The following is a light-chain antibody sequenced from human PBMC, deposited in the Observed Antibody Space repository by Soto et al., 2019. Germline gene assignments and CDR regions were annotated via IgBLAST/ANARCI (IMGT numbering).Light chain of an antibody. Sequence: QSALTQPASVSGSPGQSITISCTGTSRDVGGYNYVSWYQHHPGKAPKLMIYEVSNRPSGVSNRFSGSKSGNTASLTISGLQAEDEADYYCSSSTSSSTPLFGGGTKLTVL. CDR1: SRDVGGYNY. V-gene: IGLV2-14*01. J-gene: IGLJ2*01. CDR3: SSSTSSSTPL. CDR2: EVS.